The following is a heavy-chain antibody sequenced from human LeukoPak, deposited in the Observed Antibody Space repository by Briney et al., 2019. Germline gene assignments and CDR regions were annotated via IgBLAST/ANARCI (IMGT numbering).Heavy chain of an antibody. CDR2: IKQDGSEK. V-gene: IGHV3-7*05. CDR1: GFTFSSYW. CDR3: ARYQHYYDSRQFDY. J-gene: IGHJ4*02. D-gene: IGHD3-22*01. Sequence: GGSLRLSCAASGFTFSSYWMSWVRQAPGKGLEWVANIKQDGSEKYYVDSVKGRFTISRDNAKNSLYLQMNSLRAEDTAVYYCARYQHYYDSRQFDYWGQRTLVTVSS.